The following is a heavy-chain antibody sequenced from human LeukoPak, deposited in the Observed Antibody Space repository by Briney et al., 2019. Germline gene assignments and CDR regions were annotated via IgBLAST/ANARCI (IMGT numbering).Heavy chain of an antibody. CDR2: ISSSGSTI. Sequence: GGSLRLSCAVSGFTFSDYYMSWIRQAPGKGLEWVSYISSSGSTIYYADSVKGRFTISRDNAKNSLYLQMNSLRAEDTAVYYCARLSSGYYHDAFVIWGQGTLVTVSS. CDR1: GFTFSDYY. CDR3: ARLSSGYYHDAFVI. V-gene: IGHV3-11*04. J-gene: IGHJ3*02. D-gene: IGHD3-22*01.